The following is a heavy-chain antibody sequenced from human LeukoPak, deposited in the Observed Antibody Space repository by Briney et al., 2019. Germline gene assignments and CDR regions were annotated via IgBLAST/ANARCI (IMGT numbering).Heavy chain of an antibody. CDR3: AREGPYGDSSYYFDY. J-gene: IGHJ4*02. CDR2: IIPIFGTA. V-gene: IGHV1-69*06. D-gene: IGHD4-17*01. CDR1: GGTFSSYA. Sequence: SVKVSCKASGGTFSSYAISWVRQAPGQGLEWMGGIIPIFGTANYAQKFQGRVTITADKSTSTAYMELSSLRSEDTAVYYCAREGPYGDSSYYFDYWGQGTLVTVSS.